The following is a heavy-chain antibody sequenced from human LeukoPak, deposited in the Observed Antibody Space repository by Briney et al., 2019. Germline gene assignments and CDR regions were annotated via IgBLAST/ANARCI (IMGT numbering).Heavy chain of an antibody. J-gene: IGHJ4*02. Sequence: SETLSLTCTVSDDSISDYYRGWIRQPPGKGLEWIGYIYHSGSTNYNPSLKSRVTISVDTSKNQFSLKLSSVTAADTAVYYCARTTVTTFCDYWGQGTLVTVSS. V-gene: IGHV4-59*01. CDR2: IYHSGST. CDR3: ARTTVTTFCDY. CDR1: DDSISDYY. D-gene: IGHD4-17*01.